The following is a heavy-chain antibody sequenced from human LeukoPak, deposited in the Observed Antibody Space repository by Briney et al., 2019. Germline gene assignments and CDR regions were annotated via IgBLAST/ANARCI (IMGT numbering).Heavy chain of an antibody. J-gene: IGHJ4*02. CDR3: ARNGRFRRVVKDLFEY. V-gene: IGHV1-18*01. D-gene: IGHD3-10*01. CDR2: VSPYNGNT. CDR1: GYTFTDYD. Sequence: GASVKVSCKTSGYTFTDYDITWVRQAPGQGLEWMGRVSPYNGNTYYSQRFQDRVTFTKDTSTGTAYMDLRNLRTDDTAMYYCARNGRFRRVVKDLFEYWGQGTLVAVSS.